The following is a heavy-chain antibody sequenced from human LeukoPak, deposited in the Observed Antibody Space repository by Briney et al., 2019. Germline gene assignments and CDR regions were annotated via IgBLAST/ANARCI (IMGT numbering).Heavy chain of an antibody. V-gene: IGHV1-8*02. J-gene: IGHJ3*02. CDR3: ARGLWDDYVWGSYRYPYDAFDI. CDR1: GYTFTGYY. D-gene: IGHD3-16*02. CDR2: MNPNSGNT. Sequence: ASVKVSCKASGYTFTGYYMHWVRQAPGQGLEWMGWMNPNSGNTGYAQKFQGRVAVTRNTSISTAYMELSSLRSEDTAVYYCARGLWDDYVWGSYRYPYDAFDIWGQGTMVTVSS.